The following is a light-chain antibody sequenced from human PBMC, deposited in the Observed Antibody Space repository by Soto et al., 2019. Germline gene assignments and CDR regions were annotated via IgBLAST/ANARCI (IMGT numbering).Light chain of an antibody. V-gene: IGLV2-23*03. J-gene: IGLJ2*01. CDR1: SSDVGSYNL. CDR2: EGS. Sequence: QSALTQPASVSGSPGQSITISCTGTSSDVGSYNLVSWYQQHPGKAPKLMIYEGSKRPSGVSKRFSGSKSGNTASLTISGLQPEDEADYYCCSYAGSSTFDVVFGGGTKLTVL. CDR3: CSYAGSSTFDVV.